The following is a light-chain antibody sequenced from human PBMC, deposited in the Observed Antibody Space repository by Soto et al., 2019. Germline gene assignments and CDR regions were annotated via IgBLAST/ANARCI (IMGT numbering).Light chain of an antibody. CDR2: DAS. CDR1: QSLSRN. Sequence: IVLTQSPATLSLSPGERATLSCRASQSLSRNLAWYQQKRGQAPRLLIYDASNRAPGIPARFSGSGSGTAFTIAISSLAPEDFAVYYCQHRSNWPPLTFGGGTKIEIK. CDR3: QHRSNWPPLT. J-gene: IGKJ4*01. V-gene: IGKV3-11*01.